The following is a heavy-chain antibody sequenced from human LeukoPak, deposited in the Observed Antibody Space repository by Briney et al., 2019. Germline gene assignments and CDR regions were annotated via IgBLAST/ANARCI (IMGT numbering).Heavy chain of an antibody. Sequence: GGSLRLSCAASGFTLSSYAMSWVRQAPGKGLEWVSAISGSGGSTYYADSVKGRFTISRDNSKNTLYLQMNSLRAEDTAVYYCAKASYGSGSYYFDHWGQGTLVTVSS. D-gene: IGHD3-10*01. CDR3: AKASYGSGSYYFDH. CDR2: ISGSGGST. CDR1: GFTLSSYA. J-gene: IGHJ4*02. V-gene: IGHV3-23*01.